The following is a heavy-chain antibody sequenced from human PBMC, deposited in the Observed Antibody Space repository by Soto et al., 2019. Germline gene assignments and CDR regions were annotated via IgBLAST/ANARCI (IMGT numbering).Heavy chain of an antibody. CDR1: GYTFTSYD. CDR2: MNPSSGNT. CDR3: AGVGVTYYCYGMDV. Sequence: ASVKVSCKASGYTFTSYDINWVRQATGQGLEWMGWMNPSSGNTGYAQKFQGRVTMTRNTSISTAYMELSSLRSEDTAVYCCAGVGVTYYCYGMDVWGQGTTVTVSS. J-gene: IGHJ6*02. V-gene: IGHV1-8*01. D-gene: IGHD1-26*01.